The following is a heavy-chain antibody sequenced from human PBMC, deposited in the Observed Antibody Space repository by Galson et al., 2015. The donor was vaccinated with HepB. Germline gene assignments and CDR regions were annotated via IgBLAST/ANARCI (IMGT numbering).Heavy chain of an antibody. CDR3: AVWGRFLEWLGPFDY. D-gene: IGHD3-3*01. V-gene: IGHV3-48*04. J-gene: IGHJ4*02. CDR2: ISPSSRTI. CDR1: GFTFSTSG. Sequence: LRLSCAASGFTFSTSGLNWVRQAPGKGLEWISYISPSSRTIYYADSVKGRFTISRDNAKNSLHLQMSSLRAEDTAVYYCAVWGRFLEWLGPFDYWGLGTLVTVSS.